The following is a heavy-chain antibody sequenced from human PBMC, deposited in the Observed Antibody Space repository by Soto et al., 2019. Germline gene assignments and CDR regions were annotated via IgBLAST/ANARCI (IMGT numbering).Heavy chain of an antibody. CDR1: GYSFTSYW. J-gene: IGHJ6*02. Sequence: GESLKISCKGSGYSFTSYWIGWVRQMPGKGLEWMGIIYPGDSDTRYSPSFQGQDTISADKSISTAYLQWSSLKASDTAMYYCARHSSSWYPPSGMDVWGQGTTVTVSS. CDR2: IYPGDSDT. D-gene: IGHD6-13*01. CDR3: ARHSSSWYPPSGMDV. V-gene: IGHV5-51*01.